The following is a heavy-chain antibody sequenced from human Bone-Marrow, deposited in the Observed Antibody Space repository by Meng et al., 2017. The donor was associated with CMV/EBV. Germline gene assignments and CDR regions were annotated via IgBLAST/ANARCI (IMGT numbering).Heavy chain of an antibody. D-gene: IGHD3-3*01. CDR3: TRGLSYYDFWSGYYYYDAFDI. CDR1: GFTFSYYY. Sequence: GESLKISCAVSGFTFSYYYMSWVRQGPGKGLEWVGFIRSKAYGRTTEYAASVKGRFTISRDDSKSIAYLQMNSLKTEDTAVYYCTRGLSYYDFWSGYYYYDAFDIWGQGTMVTVSS. J-gene: IGHJ3*02. CDR2: IRSKAYGRTT. V-gene: IGHV3-49*02.